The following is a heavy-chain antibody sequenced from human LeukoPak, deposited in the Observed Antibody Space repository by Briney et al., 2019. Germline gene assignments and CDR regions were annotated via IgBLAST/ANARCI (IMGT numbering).Heavy chain of an antibody. CDR1: GYTFTDYY. J-gene: IGHJ3*01. CDR3: AREFRTTTWSYDAFDL. CDR2: MNPKSGAT. Sequence: ASVKVSCKASGYTFTDYYMHWVRQAPGQGLEWVGWMNPKSGATNYAQRFQDRVTMTRNTPNNTSYMELSRLASDDTAVYYCAREFRTTTWSYDAFDLWGQGTMVSVSS. D-gene: IGHD1-1*01. V-gene: IGHV1-2*02.